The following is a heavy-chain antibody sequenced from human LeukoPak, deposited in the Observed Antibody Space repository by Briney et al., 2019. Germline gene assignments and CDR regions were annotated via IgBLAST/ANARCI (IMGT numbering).Heavy chain of an antibody. CDR2: IYSGGST. Sequence: GGSLRLSCAASGFTVSSNYMSWVRQAPGEGLEWVSVIYSGGSTYYADSVKGRFTISRDNSKNTLYLQMNSLRAEDTAVYYCARDWVVAAGPFDIWGQGTMVTVSS. CDR1: GFTVSSNY. J-gene: IGHJ3*02. D-gene: IGHD6-25*01. CDR3: ARDWVVAAGPFDI. V-gene: IGHV3-66*01.